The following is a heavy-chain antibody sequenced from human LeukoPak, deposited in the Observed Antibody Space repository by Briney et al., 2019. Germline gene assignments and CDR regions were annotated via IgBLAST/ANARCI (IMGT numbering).Heavy chain of an antibody. CDR2: INSDGSEG. V-gene: IGHV3-7*03. CDR1: GFTFSGFW. CDR3: ARSSYSSSSSV. D-gene: IGHD6-6*01. Sequence: VESGGGLVQPGGSLRLSCAVSGFTFSGFWMSWSRQAPGKGLEWVASINSDGSEGYYADVVKGRFTISRDNAKNSLYLQINSLRAEDTAVYYCARSSYSSSSSVWGQGTMVTVSS. J-gene: IGHJ3*01.